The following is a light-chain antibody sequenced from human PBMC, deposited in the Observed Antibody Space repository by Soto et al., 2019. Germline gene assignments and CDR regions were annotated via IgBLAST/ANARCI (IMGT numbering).Light chain of an antibody. CDR3: QQYNNYFWA. CDR1: QNINTW. J-gene: IGKJ1*01. V-gene: IGKV1-5*03. CDR2: KAS. Sequence: DIQMTQSPSTVSASLLDRVTITCRASQNINTWLAWYQQKPGKAPKLLILKASSLGSGVPSRFSGSGSGTEFTLTISSLQPDDLATYYCQQYNNYFWAFGQGTKVDIK.